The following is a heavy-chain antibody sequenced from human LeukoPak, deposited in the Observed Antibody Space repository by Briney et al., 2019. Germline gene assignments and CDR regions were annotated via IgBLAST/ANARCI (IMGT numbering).Heavy chain of an antibody. V-gene: IGHV4-34*01. CDR1: GGSFSTYY. CDR2: INHRGDT. J-gene: IGHJ4*03. D-gene: IGHD1-1*01. Sequence: SETLSLTCAVYGGSFSTYYWSWIRQSPGKGLECIAEINHRGDTNYNPSVKSRVTISVDTSKNQFSLKVRSVTAADTAVYYCARGPTISETGYFDYWGQGTLVTVSS. CDR3: ARGPTISETGYFDY.